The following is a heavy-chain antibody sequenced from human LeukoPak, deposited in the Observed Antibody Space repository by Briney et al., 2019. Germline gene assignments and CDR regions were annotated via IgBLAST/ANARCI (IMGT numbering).Heavy chain of an antibody. V-gene: IGHV3-7*01. J-gene: IGHJ3*01. D-gene: IGHD2-2*01. CDR1: GFMFSSYW. Sequence: PGGSLRLSCAASGFMFSSYWLSWVRQAPGKGLEWVASIKQDGSEKYYVDSVKGRFTLSRDNAKRSLFPQMNSLRVEDTAVYYCARGLTLSSTSYYDAYDLWGQGTMVTVSS. CDR3: ARGLTLSSTSYYDAYDL. CDR2: IKQDGSEK.